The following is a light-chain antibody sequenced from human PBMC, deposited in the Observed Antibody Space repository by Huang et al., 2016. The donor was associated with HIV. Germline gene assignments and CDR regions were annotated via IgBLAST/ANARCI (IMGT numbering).Light chain of an antibody. J-gene: IGKJ3*01. Sequence: DIVMTQSPDSLAVSLGERATINCKSSQSVLYSANNKNYLAWYRQKAGQPPKLLIFGASTRESGVPDRVSGTGSGTDFTLTINSLQPEDVAVYYCQQYYATPLTFGPGTKVEI. CDR2: GAS. V-gene: IGKV4-1*01. CDR3: QQYYATPLT. CDR1: QSVLYSANNKNY.